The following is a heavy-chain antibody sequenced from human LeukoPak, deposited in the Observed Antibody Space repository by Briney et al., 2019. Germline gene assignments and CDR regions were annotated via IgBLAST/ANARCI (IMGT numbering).Heavy chain of an antibody. CDR3: PRACGSSWYGFAY. Sequence: PGGPVTHSCAASGFSFSSFWMSWVRQAPGKGLEWVADIKQDGCEKYYVDSVKGRFTISRDNAKHSLYLQMNSLRAEDTAVYYCPRACGSSWYGFAYWGEGTLLLVSS. D-gene: IGHD6-13*01. CDR2: IKQDGCEK. J-gene: IGHJ4*02. CDR1: GFSFSSFW. V-gene: IGHV3-7*05.